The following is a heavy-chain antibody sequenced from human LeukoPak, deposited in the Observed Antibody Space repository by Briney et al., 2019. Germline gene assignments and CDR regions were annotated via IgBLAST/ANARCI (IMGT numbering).Heavy chain of an antibody. J-gene: IGHJ6*03. CDR3: ARVRYYGSGYYYYYMDV. D-gene: IGHD3-10*01. CDR1: GFTFSNYI. V-gene: IGHV3-48*01. Sequence: PGGSLRLSCATSGFTFSNYIMSWVRQAPVRGLEWVSSITNSGSTIYYADSVKGRFTISRDNAKDSLSLQMNSLRAEDTAVYYCARVRYYGSGYYYYYMDVWGTGTTVTVSS. CDR2: ITNSGSTI.